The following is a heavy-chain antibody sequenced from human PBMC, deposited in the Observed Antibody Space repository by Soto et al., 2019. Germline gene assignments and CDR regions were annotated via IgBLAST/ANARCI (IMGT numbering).Heavy chain of an antibody. CDR2: IYSGSST. CDR1: GFTVSSNY. Sequence: EVQLVESGGGLVQPGGSLRLSCAASGFTVSSNYMSWVRQAPGKGLEWVSFIYSGSSTYYADSVKGRFTISRDNSKNTLHLQMNSLRAEDTAVYYCARDRNTLYGMDVWGQGTTVTVSS. CDR3: ARDRNTLYGMDV. V-gene: IGHV3-66*01. D-gene: IGHD2-2*02. J-gene: IGHJ6*02.